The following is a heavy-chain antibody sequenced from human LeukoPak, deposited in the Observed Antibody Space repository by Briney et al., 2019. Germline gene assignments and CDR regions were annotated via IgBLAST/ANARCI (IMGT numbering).Heavy chain of an antibody. CDR2: IIPIFGTA. V-gene: IGHV1-69*13. CDR1: GGTFSSYA. D-gene: IGHD3-10*01. Sequence: ASVKVSCKASGGTFSSYAISWVRPAPGQGLEWMGGIIPIFGTANYAQKFQGRVTITADESTSTAYMELSSLRSEDTAVYYCASPTQYYYGSGSYFRMAGYYGMDVWGQGTTVTVSS. CDR3: ASPTQYYYGSGSYFRMAGYYGMDV. J-gene: IGHJ6*02.